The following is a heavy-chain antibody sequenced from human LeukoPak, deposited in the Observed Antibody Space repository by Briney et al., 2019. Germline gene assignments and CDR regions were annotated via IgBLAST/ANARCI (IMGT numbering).Heavy chain of an antibody. CDR2: IYYSGST. D-gene: IGHD3-16*01. CDR1: GGSISSSSYY. CDR3: ASSGISIGGSFDY. Sequence: PSETLSLTCTVSGGSISSSSYYWGWIRQPPGRGLEWIGSIYYSGSTYYNPSLKSRVTISVDTSKNQFSLKLSSVTAADTAVYYCASSGISIGGSFDYWGQGTLVTVSS. J-gene: IGHJ4*02. V-gene: IGHV4-39*07.